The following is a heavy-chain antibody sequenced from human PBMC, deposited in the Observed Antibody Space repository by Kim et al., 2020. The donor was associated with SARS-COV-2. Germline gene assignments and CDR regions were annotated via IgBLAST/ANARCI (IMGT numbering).Heavy chain of an antibody. CDR3: ARDGDLYSSGKDAFDI. D-gene: IGHD6-19*01. CDR2: IKQDGNQK. J-gene: IGHJ3*02. CDR1: GFTFSSYW. V-gene: IGHV3-7*01. Sequence: GGSLRLSCAASGFTFSSYWMTWVRQAPGKGLEWVANIKQDGNQKYYVDSVKGRSTTSRDNAKNSLHLQMNSLRAEDTAVYYCARDGDLYSSGKDAFDIWG.